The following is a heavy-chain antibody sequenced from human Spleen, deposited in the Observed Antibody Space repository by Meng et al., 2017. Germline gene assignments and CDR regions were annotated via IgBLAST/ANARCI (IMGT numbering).Heavy chain of an antibody. CDR2: ICGDST. Sequence: GESLKISCAASGFTFSNYWMHWVRQVPGKGLEWVSSICGDSTYYADSGKGRVTVSRDNSKNTLYLQINSLRAEDTAVYYCARYNSGLDYWGQGTLVT. D-gene: IGHD6-19*01. V-gene: IGHV3-38-3*01. CDR3: ARYNSGLDY. J-gene: IGHJ4*02. CDR1: GFTFSNYW.